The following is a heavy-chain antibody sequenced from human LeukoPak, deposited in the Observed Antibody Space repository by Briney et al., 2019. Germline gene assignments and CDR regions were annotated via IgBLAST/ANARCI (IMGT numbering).Heavy chain of an antibody. D-gene: IGHD6-13*01. J-gene: IGHJ4*02. CDR1: GFTFSSYG. V-gene: IGHV3-7*01. Sequence: PGRSLRLSCAASGFTFSSYGMHWVRQAPGKGLEWVANIKQDGSEKYYVDSVKGRFTISRDNAKNSLYLQMNSLRAEDTAVYYCRGSSWNVDYWGQGTLVTVSS. CDR3: RGSSWNVDY. CDR2: IKQDGSEK.